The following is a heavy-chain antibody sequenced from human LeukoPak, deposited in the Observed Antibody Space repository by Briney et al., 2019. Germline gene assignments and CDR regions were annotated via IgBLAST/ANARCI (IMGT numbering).Heavy chain of an antibody. CDR1: GGSISSSSYY. V-gene: IGHV4-61*05. J-gene: IGHJ4*02. CDR2: IYYSGNT. D-gene: IGHD3-3*01. Sequence: SETLSLTCTVSGGSISSSSYYWGWIRQPPGKGLEWIGYIYYSGNTNYNPSLESRVTISVDTSKNQFSLKLSSVTATDTAVYYCARHSLEAFDYWGQGNLVTVSS. CDR3: ARHSLEAFDY.